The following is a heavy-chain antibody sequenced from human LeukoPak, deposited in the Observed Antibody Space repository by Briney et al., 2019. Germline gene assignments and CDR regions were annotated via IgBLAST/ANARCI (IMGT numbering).Heavy chain of an antibody. CDR1: GGSISSYY. D-gene: IGHD3-9*01. Sequence: SETLSLTCTVSGGSISSYYWSWIRQPAGKGLEWIGRIYTSGSTNYNPSLKSRVTMSVDTSKNQFSLKLSSVTAADTAVYYCARITVRDYDILTGVDGEYYFDYWGQGTLVTVSS. CDR2: IYTSGST. CDR3: ARITVRDYDILTGVDGEYYFDY. V-gene: IGHV4-4*07. J-gene: IGHJ4*02.